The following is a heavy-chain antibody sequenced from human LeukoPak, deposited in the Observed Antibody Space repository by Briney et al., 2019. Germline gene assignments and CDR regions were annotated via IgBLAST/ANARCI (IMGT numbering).Heavy chain of an antibody. J-gene: IGHJ1*01. V-gene: IGHV3-23*01. Sequence: GGSLRLSCAASGFTFSSYAMSWVRQAPGKGLEWVSAISGSGGSTYYADSVKGWFTISRDNSKNTLYLQMNSLRAEDTAVYYCAKDWGYYYDSSGYHPVQHWGQGTLVTVSS. CDR1: GFTFSSYA. D-gene: IGHD3-22*01. CDR3: AKDWGYYYDSSGYHPVQH. CDR2: ISGSGGST.